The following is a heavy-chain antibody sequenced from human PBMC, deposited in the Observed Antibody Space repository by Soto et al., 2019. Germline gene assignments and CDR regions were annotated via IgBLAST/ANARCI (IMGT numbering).Heavy chain of an antibody. D-gene: IGHD4-17*01. V-gene: IGHV1-18*01. J-gene: IGHJ4*02. CDR1: GYIFPSCT. CDR2: ISAYNGNI. CDR3: AIANFGDNDY. Sequence: QVQLVQSGAEVKNPGASVKVSCKAAGYIFPSCTISWVRQAPGQGLEWMGWISAYNGNIKDAQKFQGRFTMSTDTSTSTAYMELRSLTSDDTAMYYCAIANFGDNDYWGQGTLVTVSS.